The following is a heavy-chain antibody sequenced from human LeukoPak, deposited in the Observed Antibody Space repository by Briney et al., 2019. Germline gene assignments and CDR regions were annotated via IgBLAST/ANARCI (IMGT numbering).Heavy chain of an antibody. CDR1: GYTFTSYG. D-gene: IGHD5-12*01. Sequence: ASVKVSCKASGYTFTSYGISWVRQAPGQGLEWMGWISAYNGNTNYAQKLQGRVTMTTDTSTSTAYMELRSLRSDDTAVYYCASWHAATISPPGYYYGMDVWGLGTTVTVSS. V-gene: IGHV1-18*01. CDR3: ASWHAATISPPGYYYGMDV. CDR2: ISAYNGNT. J-gene: IGHJ6*02.